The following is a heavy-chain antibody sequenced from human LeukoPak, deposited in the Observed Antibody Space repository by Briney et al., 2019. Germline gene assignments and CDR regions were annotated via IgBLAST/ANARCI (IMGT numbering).Heavy chain of an antibody. Sequence: GRSLRLSCAASGFTFSNFWMTWVRQAPGNGPEWLATIRQDGGDKLYLDSVKGRFSSSRDNGKNSLYLQMNSLRAEGTAVYYLARYVDNTTYSWLRFDYWGRGALVTVSS. CDR3: ARYVDNTTYSWLRFDY. CDR1: GFTFSNFW. D-gene: IGHD2/OR15-2a*01. CDR2: IRQDGGDK. J-gene: IGHJ4*02. V-gene: IGHV3-7*01.